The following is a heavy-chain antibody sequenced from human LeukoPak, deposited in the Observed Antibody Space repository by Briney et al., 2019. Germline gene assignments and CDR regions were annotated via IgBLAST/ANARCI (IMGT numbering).Heavy chain of an antibody. CDR2: IYYSGST. CDR1: GGSISSSTYY. D-gene: IGHD2-21*01. J-gene: IGHJ5*02. Sequence: SETLSLTCTVSGGSISSSTYYWGWVRQPPGKGLEWLGNIYYSGSTYYNPSLQSRVTISVDTSKNQFSLKLSSVTAVDTAVYYCARLDLLHLAHRWGQGTLVTVSS. CDR3: ARLDLLHLAHR. V-gene: IGHV4-39*01.